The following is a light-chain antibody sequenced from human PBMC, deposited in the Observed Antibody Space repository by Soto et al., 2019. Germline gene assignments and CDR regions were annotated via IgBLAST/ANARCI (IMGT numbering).Light chain of an antibody. Sequence: DIQMTQSPSPLSASVGDRVTITCRASQSISIYLNWYQQKPGKAPKLLIYAASSLQSGVPSRFSGSGSGTAFTLTISSLQPEDFATYYCQQTYTTPLTLGPGTKV. CDR3: QQTYTTPLT. J-gene: IGKJ1*01. CDR1: QSISIY. V-gene: IGKV1-39*01. CDR2: AAS.